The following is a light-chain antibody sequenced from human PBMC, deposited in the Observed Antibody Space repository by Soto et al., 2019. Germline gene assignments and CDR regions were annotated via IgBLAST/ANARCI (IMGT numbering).Light chain of an antibody. CDR1: QRVNAN. CDR3: LQYNDWTRT. J-gene: IGKJ1*01. CDR2: GAS. V-gene: IGKV3-15*01. Sequence: EILMTQSPATLSVSPGERATLSCRAIQRVNANLAWYQQKSVRAHRLLICGASTRSTDIPGRSSGSGSGTEFTLTIGSLQHDDFEVYYCLQYNDWTRTFGQGTKV.